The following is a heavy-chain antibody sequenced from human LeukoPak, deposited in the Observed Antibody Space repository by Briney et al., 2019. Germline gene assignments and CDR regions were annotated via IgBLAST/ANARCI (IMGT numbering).Heavy chain of an antibody. D-gene: IGHD3-9*01. CDR1: GGSFSGYY. CDR3: VEDYDILTGYYH. V-gene: IGHV4-34*01. J-gene: IGHJ5*02. CDR2: INHSGST. Sequence: SETLSLTCAVYGGSFSGYYWSWIRQPPGKGLEWIGEINHSGSTNYNPSLKSRVTISVDTSKNQFSLKLSSVTAADTAVYYCVEDYDILTGYYHWGQGTLVTVSS.